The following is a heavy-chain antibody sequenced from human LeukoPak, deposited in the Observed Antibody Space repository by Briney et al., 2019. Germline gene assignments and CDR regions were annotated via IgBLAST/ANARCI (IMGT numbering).Heavy chain of an antibody. CDR3: ARQPDDFSGWNNGQDFFDY. CDR2: IKSDGSEE. D-gene: IGHD6-19*01. Sequence: GGSLRLSCAASGFTFNRYWMSWVRQAPGKGLEWVAQIKSDGSEEYYADPVRGRFTISRDNAKSSLSLQMNSLGVEDTAVYYCARQPDDFSGWNNGQDFFDYWGQGTLVTVSS. J-gene: IGHJ4*02. CDR1: GFTFNRYW. V-gene: IGHV3-7*02.